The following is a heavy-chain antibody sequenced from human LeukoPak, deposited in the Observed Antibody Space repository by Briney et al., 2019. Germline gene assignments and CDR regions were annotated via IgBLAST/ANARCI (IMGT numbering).Heavy chain of an antibody. J-gene: IGHJ4*02. V-gene: IGHV3-53*01. CDR3: ARADYYDSSGYNDY. CDR1: GFTVSRTY. Sequence: GGSLRLSCAASGFTVSRTYMRWVRQAPGKGLEWVSVIYSGGNTFYAASVKGRFTVSRDNSKNTLYLQMTSLRAEDTAVYYCARADYYDSSGYNDYWGQGTLVTVSS. CDR2: IYSGGNT. D-gene: IGHD3-22*01.